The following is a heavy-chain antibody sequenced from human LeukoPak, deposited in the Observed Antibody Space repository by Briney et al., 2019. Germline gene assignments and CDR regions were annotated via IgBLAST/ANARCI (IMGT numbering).Heavy chain of an antibody. V-gene: IGHV3-48*03. CDR3: ARAAYLVRGVIITPPFDY. CDR1: GFTFIGYE. Sequence: PGGSLRLSCAASGFTFIGYEMNWVRQAPGKGLEWVSSTSSTGSTMYYADSVKGRYTISRDNAKNSLYLQMNSLRAEDTAIYYCARAAYLVRGVIITPPFDYWGQGTLVTVSS. J-gene: IGHJ4*02. D-gene: IGHD3-10*01. CDR2: TSSTGSTM.